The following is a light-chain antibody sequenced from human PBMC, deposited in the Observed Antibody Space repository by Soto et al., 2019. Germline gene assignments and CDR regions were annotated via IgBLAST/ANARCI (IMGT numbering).Light chain of an antibody. CDR1: SSNIGGSF. CDR3: GTWDSGLSTGI. Sequence: QSVLTQPPSVSAAPGQKVTISCSGSSSNIGGSFVSWYQQLPGTAPKLLIYDNNKRPSGTPDRFSGSQSGTSATLAITGLQTGDEADYYCGTWDSGLSTGIFGGGTKLTVL. V-gene: IGLV1-51*01. J-gene: IGLJ2*01. CDR2: DNN.